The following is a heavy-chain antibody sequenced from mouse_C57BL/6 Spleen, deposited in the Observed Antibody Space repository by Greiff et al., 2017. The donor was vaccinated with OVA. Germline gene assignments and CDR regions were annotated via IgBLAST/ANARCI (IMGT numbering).Heavy chain of an antibody. CDR2: ISGGGGNT. Sequence: EVKLVESGGGLVKPGGSLKLSCAASGFTFSSYTMSWVRQTPEKRLEWVATISGGGGNTYYPDSVKGRFTISRDNAKNTLYLQMSSLRSEDTALYYCARHGDEDYFDYWGQGTTLTVSS. CDR1: GFTFSSYT. V-gene: IGHV5-9*01. CDR3: ARHGDEDYFDY. J-gene: IGHJ2*01.